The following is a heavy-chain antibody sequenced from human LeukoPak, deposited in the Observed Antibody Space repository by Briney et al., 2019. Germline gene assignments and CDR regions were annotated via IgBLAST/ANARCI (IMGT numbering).Heavy chain of an antibody. CDR1: GYSISSDYY. CDR3: AREGSRITMVRGVSGNWFDP. J-gene: IGHJ5*02. V-gene: IGHV4-38-2*02. CDR2: IYHSGST. Sequence: PSETLSLTCTVSGYSISSDYYWGWIRRPPGKELEGFGSIYHSGSTYYNPSLKSRVTISVDTSKNQFSLKLSSVTAADTAVYYCAREGSRITMVRGVSGNWFDPWGQGTLVTVSS. D-gene: IGHD3-10*01.